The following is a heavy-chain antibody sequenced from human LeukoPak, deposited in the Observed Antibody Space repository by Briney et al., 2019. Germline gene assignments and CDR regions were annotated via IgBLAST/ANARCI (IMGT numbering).Heavy chain of an antibody. J-gene: IGHJ4*02. V-gene: IGHV3-53*04. CDR3: ARFDYYYGSGSEIDY. CDR2: IYSGGST. D-gene: IGHD3-10*01. Sequence: PGGSLRLSCAASGFTFSSYSMNWVRQAPGKGLEWVSVIYSGGSTYYADSVKGRFTISRHNSKNTLYLQMNSLRSEDTAVYYCARFDYYYGSGSEIDYWGQGTLVTVSS. CDR1: GFTFSSYS.